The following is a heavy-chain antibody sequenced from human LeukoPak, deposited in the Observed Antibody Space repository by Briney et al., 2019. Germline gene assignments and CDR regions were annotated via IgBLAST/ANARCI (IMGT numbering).Heavy chain of an antibody. CDR1: GGSFSGYY. V-gene: IGHV4-34*01. D-gene: IGHD6-13*01. J-gene: IGHJ4*02. CDR2: INHSGST. CDR3: ARHGRGYSSSWWFLDY. Sequence: SETLSLTCAVYGGSFSGYYWGWIRQPPGKGLEWIGEINHSGSTNYNPSLKSRVTISVDTSRNQFSLKLSSVTAADTAVYYCARHGRGYSSSWWFLDYWGQGTLVTVSS.